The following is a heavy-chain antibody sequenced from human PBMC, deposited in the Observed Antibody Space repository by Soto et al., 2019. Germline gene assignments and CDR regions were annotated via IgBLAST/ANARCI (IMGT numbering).Heavy chain of an antibody. J-gene: IGHJ4*02. CDR3: SKFVSGY. CDR1: GFTFSSYA. V-gene: IGHV3-23*01. CDR2: ISGSGGST. Sequence: EVTLLESGGGLVQPGGSLRLSCAASGFTFSSYAMSWVRQAPGTGLEWVSAISGSGGSTYYADSVKGRFTISRDTSKNTRYLQMNSLRAEDTAEYDCSKFVSGYWGQGTLVTVSS. D-gene: IGHD6-6*01.